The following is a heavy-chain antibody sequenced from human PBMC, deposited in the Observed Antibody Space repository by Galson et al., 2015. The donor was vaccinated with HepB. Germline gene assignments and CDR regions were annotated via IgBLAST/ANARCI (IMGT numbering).Heavy chain of an antibody. Sequence: QSGAEVKKAGESLKISCKGSGYSFTSYWIAWVRQTPGKGLEWMGIIYPSDSDTRYSPSFQGQVTMSVDKSINTAYLQWSSLKASDSAMYYCAKAGGSWYEYHFDSWGQGTLVTVSS. CDR3: AKAGGSWYEYHFDS. J-gene: IGHJ4*02. CDR2: IYPSDSDT. D-gene: IGHD6-13*01. CDR1: GYSFTSYW. V-gene: IGHV5-51*01.